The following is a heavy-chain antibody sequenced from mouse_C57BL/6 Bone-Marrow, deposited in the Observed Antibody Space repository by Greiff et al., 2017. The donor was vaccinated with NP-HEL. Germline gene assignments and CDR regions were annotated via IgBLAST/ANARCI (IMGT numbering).Heavy chain of an antibody. V-gene: IGHV14-3*01. Sequence: EVQLQQSVAELVRPGASVKLSCTASGFNIQNTYMHWVKQRPEQGLEWIGRIDPANGNTKYAPKFQGKATITADTSSNTAYLQLSSLTSEDTAIYYCARFYYGSSFDYWGQGTTLTVSS. D-gene: IGHD1-1*01. CDR3: ARFYYGSSFDY. CDR2: IDPANGNT. J-gene: IGHJ2*01. CDR1: GFNIQNTY.